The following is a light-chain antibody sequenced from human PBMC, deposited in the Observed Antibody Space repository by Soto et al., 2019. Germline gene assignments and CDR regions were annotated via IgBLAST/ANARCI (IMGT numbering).Light chain of an antibody. Sequence: DIQMTQSPSSLSASVGDRVTITCQASQDINKNLIWYQQKPGKAPKLLIYDASDLETELTSRLSGSGHGTGFTFTIGSLKPEDIATYYCQHYDNILALTFGGWT. J-gene: IGKJ4*01. CDR1: QDINKN. CDR2: DAS. V-gene: IGKV1-33*01. CDR3: QHYDNILALT.